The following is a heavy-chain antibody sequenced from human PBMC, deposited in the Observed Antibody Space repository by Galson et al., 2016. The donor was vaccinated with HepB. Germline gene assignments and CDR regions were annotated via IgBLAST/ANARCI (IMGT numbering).Heavy chain of an antibody. CDR2: ISFDANDT. CDR3: ATQGFCTSSSCHAHHFHY. J-gene: IGHJ4*02. Sequence: SLRLSCAASGLTFTNFGMHWVRQRPGKVLEWVALISFDANDTYYADSVKGRFTISRDNTKNTLYLQVDSLRPDDTAVYHCATQGFCTSSSCHAHHFHYWGQGTLVTVSS. V-gene: IGHV3-30*03. CDR1: GLTFTNFG. D-gene: IGHD3-22*01.